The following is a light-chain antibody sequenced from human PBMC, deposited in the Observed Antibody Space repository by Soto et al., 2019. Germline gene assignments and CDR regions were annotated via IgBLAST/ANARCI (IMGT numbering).Light chain of an antibody. CDR1: QTIRKS. CDR3: PHIAITPPWT. V-gene: IGKV1-39*01. J-gene: IGKJ1*01. CDR2: AAS. Sequence: DMQMTQSKSSLSASIGDRVTITCRASQTIRKSLNRYQQKAGQDPKLLIYAASILHSGVPSRFSGSGSVTVFTLTISSLQAEDFGTYYCPHIAITPPWTFGPGTKVDI.